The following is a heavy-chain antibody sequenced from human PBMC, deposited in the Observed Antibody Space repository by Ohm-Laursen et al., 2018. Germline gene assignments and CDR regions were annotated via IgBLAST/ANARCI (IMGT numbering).Heavy chain of an antibody. CDR1: GYSISSGYY. V-gene: IGHV4-38-2*01. Sequence: SQTLSLTCAVSGYSISSGYYWGWIRQPPGKGLEWIGTIYHSGSTYYNPSLKSRVTISIDTSMNQFSLNLSSVTAADTAVYYCARMRLEYYFDYWGQGTLVTVSS. CDR2: IYHSGST. CDR3: ARMRLEYYFDY. J-gene: IGHJ4*02. D-gene: IGHD5-24*01.